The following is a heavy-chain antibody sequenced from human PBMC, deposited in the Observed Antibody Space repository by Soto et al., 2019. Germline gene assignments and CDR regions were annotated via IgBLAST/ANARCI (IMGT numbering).Heavy chain of an antibody. CDR3: AKDLRYCSGGSCYYYYMDV. Sequence: QVQLVESGGGVVQPGRSLRLSCAASGFTFSSYGMHWVRQAPGKGLEWVAVISYDGSNKYYADSVKGRFTISRDNSKNTLYLQMNSLRAEDTAVYYCAKDLRYCSGGSCYYYYMDVWGKGTTVTVSS. D-gene: IGHD2-15*01. V-gene: IGHV3-30*18. CDR1: GFTFSSYG. J-gene: IGHJ6*03. CDR2: ISYDGSNK.